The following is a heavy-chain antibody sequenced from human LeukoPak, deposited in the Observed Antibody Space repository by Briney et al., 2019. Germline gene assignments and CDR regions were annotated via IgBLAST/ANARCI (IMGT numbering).Heavy chain of an antibody. J-gene: IGHJ4*02. CDR2: INQDGSEK. CDR1: GFPFSSYW. Sequence: GGSLRLXCAASGFPFSSYWMNWVRQAPGKGLEWVANINQDGSEKYYVDSVKGRFTISRDNAKNSLYLQMNSLRAEDTAVYYCAREGAYYLDSWGQGTLVAVSS. D-gene: IGHD4/OR15-4a*01. CDR3: AREGAYYLDS. V-gene: IGHV3-7*01.